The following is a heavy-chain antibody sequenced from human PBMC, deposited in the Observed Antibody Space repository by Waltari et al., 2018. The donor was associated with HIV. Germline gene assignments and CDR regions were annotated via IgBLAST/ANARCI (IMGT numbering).Heavy chain of an antibody. CDR1: GDSISSSSYY. CDR2: TYYSGGI. D-gene: IGHD6-13*01. V-gene: IGHV4-39*01. CDR3: ARHLDTSTWNYFDS. J-gene: IGHJ4*02. Sequence: QLQLQESGPGLVKPSETLSLTCTVSGDSISSSSYYWGWIRQPPGKGLEWIGTTYYSGGINYNPPLKRRVTIAVDTSNNHFPLKLSSVTASDTAVYYCARHLDTSTWNYFDSWGQGTLVTVSS.